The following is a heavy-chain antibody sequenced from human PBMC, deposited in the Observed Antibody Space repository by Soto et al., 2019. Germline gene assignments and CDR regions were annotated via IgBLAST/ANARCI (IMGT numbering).Heavy chain of an antibody. CDR2: IFYSGGT. V-gene: IGHV4-39*01. CDR1: GGSISSTNYY. CDR3: ARHLVVTATTYNWFDL. Sequence: PSETLSLTCTVSGGSISSTNYYWGWIRQLPGKGLEWIGSIFYSGGTYYNPSPRSRVTIYIDSSKNQFSLKLSSVTAADTAVYYCARHLVVTATTYNWFDLWGQGTLVTVSS. J-gene: IGHJ5*02. D-gene: IGHD2-15*01.